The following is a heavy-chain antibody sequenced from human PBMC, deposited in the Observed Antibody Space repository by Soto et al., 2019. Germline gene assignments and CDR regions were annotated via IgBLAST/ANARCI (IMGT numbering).Heavy chain of an antibody. Sequence: QVQLVQSGAEVKKPGASVKVSCKASGYTFTSYGISWVRQAPGQGLEWMGWISAYNGNTNYAQKLQGRVTMTTDTSTSTAYMELRSLRSDDTAVYYCARALDPGLTLVENWFDPWGQGTLVTVSS. CDR3: ARALDPGLTLVENWFDP. CDR1: GYTFTSYG. CDR2: ISAYNGNT. V-gene: IGHV1-18*01. D-gene: IGHD6-6*01. J-gene: IGHJ5*02.